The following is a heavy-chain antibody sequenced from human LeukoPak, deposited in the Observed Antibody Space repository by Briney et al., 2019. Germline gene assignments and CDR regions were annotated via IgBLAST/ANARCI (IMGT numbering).Heavy chain of an antibody. D-gene: IGHD5-18*01. CDR1: GFTLSSYA. CDR3: ARRIQSAMAMGY. CDR2: ISVTGNT. V-gene: IGHV3-23*01. J-gene: IGHJ4*02. Sequence: GGSLRLSCAASGFTLSSYAMIRVRQGPGKGLEWVSAISVTGNTYHADSVRGRFTISRDNSKNTMYLQMNSLRAEDTAVYYCARRIQSAMAMGYWGQGTLVIVSS.